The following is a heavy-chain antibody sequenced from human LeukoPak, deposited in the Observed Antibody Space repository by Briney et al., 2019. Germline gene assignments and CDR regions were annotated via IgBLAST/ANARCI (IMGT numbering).Heavy chain of an antibody. CDR3: ARGRQDVNMILVVMAGVSYYLDV. Sequence: TETLSLTCAVYGGSFSDYYWTWIRQTPGKGLEWIGEMSPSGSSNYNPSLKSRVTISVDTSKNQFSLKLRSVTAADTAVYYCARGRQDVNMILVVMAGVSYYLDVWSKGTTVTVS. V-gene: IGHV4-34*01. CDR1: GGSFSDYY. J-gene: IGHJ6*03. D-gene: IGHD3-22*01. CDR2: MSPSGSS.